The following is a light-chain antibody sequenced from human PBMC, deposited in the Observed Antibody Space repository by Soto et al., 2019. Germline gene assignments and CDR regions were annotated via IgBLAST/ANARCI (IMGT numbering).Light chain of an antibody. J-gene: IGKJ2*01. V-gene: IGKV3-15*01. CDR1: QSVSSN. CDR3: QQYNHWPPYT. CDR2: GAS. Sequence: EIVMTQSAATLSVSPGERATLSCWSSQSVSSNLAWYQQIPGQAPSLLIYGASTRATGIPARVSGSGSGTAHTLTIRCLQSEDLAVYTCQQYNHWPPYTFGQGTKLEIK.